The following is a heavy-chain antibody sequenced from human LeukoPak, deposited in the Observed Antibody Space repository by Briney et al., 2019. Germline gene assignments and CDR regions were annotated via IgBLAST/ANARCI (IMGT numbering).Heavy chain of an antibody. Sequence: SETLSLTCAVYGGSFSGYYWSWIRQPPGKGLEWIGEINHSGSTNYNPSLKSRVTISVDTSKNQFSLKLSSVTAADTAVYYCARHMTASLLRGVSPHFDYWGQGTLVTVSS. CDR2: INHSGST. CDR1: GGSFSGYY. J-gene: IGHJ4*02. CDR3: ARHMTASLLRGVSPHFDY. D-gene: IGHD5-18*01. V-gene: IGHV4-34*01.